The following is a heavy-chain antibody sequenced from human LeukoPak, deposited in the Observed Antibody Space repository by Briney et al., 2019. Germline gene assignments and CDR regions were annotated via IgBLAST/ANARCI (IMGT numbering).Heavy chain of an antibody. Sequence: SETLSPTCTVSGGSISSSSYYWGWIRQPPGKGLEWIGSIYYSGSTYYNPSLKSRVTISVDTSKNQFSLKLSSVTAADTAVYYCARDLRGFAGTGVDPWGQGTLVTVSS. J-gene: IGHJ5*02. CDR3: ARDLRGFAGTGVDP. CDR1: GGSISSSSYY. V-gene: IGHV4-39*07. CDR2: IYYSGST. D-gene: IGHD1-7*01.